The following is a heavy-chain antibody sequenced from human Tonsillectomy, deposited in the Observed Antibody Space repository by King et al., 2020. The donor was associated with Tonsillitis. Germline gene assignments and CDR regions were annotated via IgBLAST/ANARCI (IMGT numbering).Heavy chain of an antibody. V-gene: IGHV1-3*01. D-gene: IGHD3-9*01. Sequence: QLVQSGAEVKKPGASVKVSCQASGYTFTSYAMHWVRQAPGQRLEWMGWINAGNGNTKYSQKFQGRVTITRDTSASTAYMELSSLRSEDTAVYYCARDLDDILTGYYTPPAFDIWGQGTMGTVSS. J-gene: IGHJ3*02. CDR3: ARDLDDILTGYYTPPAFDI. CDR2: INAGNGNT. CDR1: GYTFTSYA.